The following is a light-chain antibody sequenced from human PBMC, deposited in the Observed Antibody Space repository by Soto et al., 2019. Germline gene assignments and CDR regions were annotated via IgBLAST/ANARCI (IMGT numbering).Light chain of an antibody. V-gene: IGKV3-20*01. Sequence: EIVLTQSPGTLSLSPGERATLSCRASQSVSSNYLAWYQQKLGQAPRLLIYGASSRATGIPDRFSGSGSGTDSTLTISRLEPEDFAVYYCQQYSNSPGTFGQGTKVDIK. CDR3: QQYSNSPGT. J-gene: IGKJ1*01. CDR1: QSVSSNY. CDR2: GAS.